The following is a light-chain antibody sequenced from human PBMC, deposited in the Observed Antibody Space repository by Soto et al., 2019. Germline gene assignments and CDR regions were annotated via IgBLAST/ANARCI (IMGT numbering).Light chain of an antibody. CDR2: GAS. J-gene: IGKJ1*01. CDR3: QQYGDSPRT. V-gene: IGKV3-20*01. CDR1: QSVRDSY. Sequence: EIVLTQSPGTLSLSAGERATLSCRASQSVRDSYLAWYQQKPGQAPRLLIYGASIRITGIPDRFSGSGSGTDFTFIISRLEPEDFAVYYCQQYGDSPRTFGQGTKLEIK.